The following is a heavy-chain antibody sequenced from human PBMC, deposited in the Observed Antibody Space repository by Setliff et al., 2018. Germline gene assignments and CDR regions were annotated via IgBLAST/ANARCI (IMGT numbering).Heavy chain of an antibody. J-gene: IGHJ6*03. V-gene: IGHV1-46*01. Sequence: ASVKVSCKASGYTFTGYDMHWVRQAPGQGLEWMGIIDPSGDYTNYAQKFQGRVTMTRDTSTTTVYMELSSLRSDDTAVYYCARGGFYYYFYMDVWGKGTTVTVSS. D-gene: IGHD6-25*01. CDR3: ARGGFYYYFYMDV. CDR2: IDPSGDYT. CDR1: GYTFTGYD.